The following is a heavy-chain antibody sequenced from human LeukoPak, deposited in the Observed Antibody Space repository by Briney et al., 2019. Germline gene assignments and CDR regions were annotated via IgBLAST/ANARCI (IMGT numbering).Heavy chain of an antibody. J-gene: IGHJ6*03. Sequence: GESLKISCKGSGYSFTSYWIGWVRQMPGKGLEWMGIIYPGDPDTRYSPSSQGQVTISADKSISTAYLQWSSLKASDTAMYYCARTKGYYYYYMDVWGKGTTVTVSS. CDR3: ARTKGYYYYYMDV. CDR1: GYSFTSYW. CDR2: IYPGDPDT. V-gene: IGHV5-51*01.